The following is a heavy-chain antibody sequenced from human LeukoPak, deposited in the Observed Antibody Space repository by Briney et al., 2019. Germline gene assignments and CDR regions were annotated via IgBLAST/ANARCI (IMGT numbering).Heavy chain of an antibody. Sequence: SETLSLTCAVYGGSFSGYYWSWIRQPPGKGLEWIGEINHSGSTNYNPSLKSRVTISVDTSKNQFSLKLSSVTAADTAAYYCARGRDIVVVPAAHDFDYWGQGTLVTVSS. J-gene: IGHJ4*02. CDR1: GGSFSGYY. CDR3: ARGRDIVVVPAAHDFDY. CDR2: INHSGST. D-gene: IGHD2-2*01. V-gene: IGHV4-34*01.